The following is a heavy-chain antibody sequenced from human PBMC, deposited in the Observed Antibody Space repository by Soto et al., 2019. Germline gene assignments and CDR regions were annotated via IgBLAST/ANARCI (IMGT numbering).Heavy chain of an antibody. CDR1: GFTFSGSA. CDR2: IRSKANSYAT. D-gene: IGHD3-3*01. J-gene: IGHJ4*02. CDR3: SSVRFLQWPPTNY. Sequence: GESLKISCAASGFTFSGSAMHWVRQASGKGLEWVGRIRSKANSYATAYAASVKGRFTISRDDSKKTAYLQMNSLKTEDTAVYYCSSVRFLQWPPTNYWGQGTLVTVSS. V-gene: IGHV3-73*01.